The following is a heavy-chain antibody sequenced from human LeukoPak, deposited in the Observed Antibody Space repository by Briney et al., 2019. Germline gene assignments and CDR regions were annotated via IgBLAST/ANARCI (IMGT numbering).Heavy chain of an antibody. CDR2: ISWNSGSI. CDR3: AKDIHRGSSSFLDY. V-gene: IGHV3-9*03. Sequence: GGSLRLSCAASGFTFDDYAMHWVRQAPGKGLEWVSGISWNSGSIGYADSVKGRFTISRDNAKNSLYPQMNSLRAEDMALYYCAKDIHRGSSSFLDYWGQGTLVTVSS. CDR1: GFTFDDYA. J-gene: IGHJ4*02. D-gene: IGHD6-6*01.